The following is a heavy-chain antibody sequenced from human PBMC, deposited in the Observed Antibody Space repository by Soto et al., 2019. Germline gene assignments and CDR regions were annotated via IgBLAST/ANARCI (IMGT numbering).Heavy chain of an antibody. D-gene: IGHD5-12*01. Sequence: GESLKISCKGSGYSFTSYWIGWVRQMPGKGLEWMGIIYPGGSDTRYSPSFQGQVTISADKSISTAYLQWSSLKASDTAMYYCARINSGYDYYYYYGMDVWGQGTTVTVS. CDR1: GYSFTSYW. CDR2: IYPGGSDT. J-gene: IGHJ6*02. CDR3: ARINSGYDYYYYYGMDV. V-gene: IGHV5-51*01.